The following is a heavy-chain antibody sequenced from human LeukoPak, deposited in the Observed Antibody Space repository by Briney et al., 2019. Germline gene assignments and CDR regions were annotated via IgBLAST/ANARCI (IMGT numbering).Heavy chain of an antibody. Sequence: QPGGSLRLSCAASGFTFSSYGMRWVRQAPGKGLEWVAVIWYDGSNKYYADSVKGRFTISRDNSKNTLYLQMNSLRAEDTAVYYCARDYDSSGYFDYWGQGTLVTVSS. CDR3: ARDYDSSGYFDY. D-gene: IGHD3-22*01. V-gene: IGHV3-33*01. CDR1: GFTFSSYG. J-gene: IGHJ4*02. CDR2: IWYDGSNK.